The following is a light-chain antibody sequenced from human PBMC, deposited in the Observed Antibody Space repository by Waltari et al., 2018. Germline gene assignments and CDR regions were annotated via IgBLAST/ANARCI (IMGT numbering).Light chain of an antibody. CDR2: GAS. CDR3: ELYDSSPPGYT. V-gene: IGKV3-20*01. J-gene: IGKJ2*01. Sequence: IVMTQSPATLSLSPGERATLSCRASQTVRSSYIAWYQQRPGQAPRLLIHGASSRATGIPDRFSGSGSGTDFTLTISGLEPDDFAVYFCELYDSSPPGYTFGQGTKLEI. CDR1: QTVRSSY.